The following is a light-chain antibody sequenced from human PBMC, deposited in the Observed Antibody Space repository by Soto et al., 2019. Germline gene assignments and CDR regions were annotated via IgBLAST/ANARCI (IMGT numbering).Light chain of an antibody. J-gene: IGKJ1*01. CDR3: NKYHNFQRT. CDR1: QAINGW. CDR2: KAS. Sequence: DIQFSASPSTLSASLADRVTIPGRASQAINGWLAWYQQKPGQAANLLLYKASTLESGVPSRFSGSGSGTEFNLTVSSLQPDDFATYYCNKYHNFQRTFGQGTKVDI. V-gene: IGKV1-5*03.